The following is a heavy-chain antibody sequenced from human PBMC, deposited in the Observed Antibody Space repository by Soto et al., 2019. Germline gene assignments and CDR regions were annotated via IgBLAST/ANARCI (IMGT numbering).Heavy chain of an antibody. V-gene: IGHV1-18*01. D-gene: IGHD2-15*01. CDR3: ARCYCSVGSCYTCWHFDL. CDR1: GYTFNNYG. Sequence: QVQLVQSGAEVMKPGASVKVSCKASGYTFNNYGIIWVRQAPGQGLEWMGWIGPYNGNTDHAQNYQGRGSMTTDTSTNTAYMELRSLRSDDTALYYCARCYCSVGSCYTCWHFDLWGRGTLVTVSS. J-gene: IGHJ2*01. CDR2: IGPYNGNT.